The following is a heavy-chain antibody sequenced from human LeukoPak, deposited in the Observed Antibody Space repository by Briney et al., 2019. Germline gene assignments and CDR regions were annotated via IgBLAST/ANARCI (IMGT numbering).Heavy chain of an antibody. CDR2: INHSGST. J-gene: IGHJ4*02. V-gene: IGHV4-34*01. D-gene: IGHD5-24*01. CDR1: GGSFSGYY. CDR3: ARRDGYNSYYFDY. Sequence: SETLSLTCAVYGGSFSGYYWSWIRQPPGKGLEWIGEINHSGSTNYNPSLKSRVTISVDTSKNQFSLKPSSVTAADTAVYYCARRDGYNSYYFDYWGQGTLVTVSS.